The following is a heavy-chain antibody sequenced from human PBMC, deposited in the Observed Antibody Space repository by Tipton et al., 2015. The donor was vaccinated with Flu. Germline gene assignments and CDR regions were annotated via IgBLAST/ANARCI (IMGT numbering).Heavy chain of an antibody. CDR2: IYSSGTT. V-gene: IGHV4-61*02. D-gene: IGHD4-11*01. J-gene: IGHJ5*02. Sequence: TLSLTCTVSGGSISSGGYYWNWIRQPAGKGLEWIGRIYSSGTTKNNPSLKSRVTISVDTSKNQFSLRLNSVTAADTAVYFCARRHFSNYVSEPRNWFDLWGQGTQVTVSS. CDR1: GGSISSGGYY. CDR3: ARRHFSNYVSEPRNWFDL.